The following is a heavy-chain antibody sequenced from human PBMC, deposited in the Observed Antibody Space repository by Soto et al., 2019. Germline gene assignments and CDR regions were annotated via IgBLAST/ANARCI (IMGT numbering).Heavy chain of an antibody. CDR2: IYYSGST. J-gene: IGHJ6*02. V-gene: IGHV4-61*01. Sequence: SETLSLTCTVSGGSVSSGSYYWSWIRQPPGKGLEWIGYIYYSGSTNYNPSLKSRVTISVDTSKNQFSLKLSSVTAADTAVYYCAREGTDGYNYLYYYGMDVWGQGTTVTDS. CDR1: GGSVSSGSYY. CDR3: AREGTDGYNYLYYYGMDV. D-gene: IGHD5-12*01.